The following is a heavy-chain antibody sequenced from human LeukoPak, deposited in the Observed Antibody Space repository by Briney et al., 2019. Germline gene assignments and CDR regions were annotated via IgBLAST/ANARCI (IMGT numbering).Heavy chain of an antibody. Sequence: GGSLRLSCAASGIAFSNSIMHWVRQAPGKGLEWVSAMSFNGFSKYYADSLKGRLSISRDDSKSTVYLQIKSLRPEDTAVYYCAREGHTSGYCGTFDVWGQGTTVAVSS. J-gene: IGHJ3*01. CDR2: MSFNGFSK. CDR3: AREGHTSGYCGTFDV. CDR1: GIAFSNSI. V-gene: IGHV3-30*04. D-gene: IGHD3-22*01.